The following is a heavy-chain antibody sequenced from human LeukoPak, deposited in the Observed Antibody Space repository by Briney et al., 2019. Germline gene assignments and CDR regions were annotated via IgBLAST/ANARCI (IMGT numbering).Heavy chain of an antibody. CDR2: ISSSYSTI. CDR3: ARGAGSYYGYFQS. Sequence: GGSLRLSCAASGFTFSSYSMNWVRQAPGKGLEWVSYISSSYSTIFYADSVEGRFTISRDNAKNSLYLQMNSLRAEDTAVYFCARGAGSYYGYFQSWGQGTLVTVSS. D-gene: IGHD1-26*01. CDR1: GFTFSSYS. V-gene: IGHV3-48*04. J-gene: IGHJ1*01.